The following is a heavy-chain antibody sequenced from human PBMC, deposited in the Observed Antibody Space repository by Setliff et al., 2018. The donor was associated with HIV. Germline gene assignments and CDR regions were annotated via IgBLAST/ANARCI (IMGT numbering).Heavy chain of an antibody. CDR1: GGSISSSNW. CDR3: ASGDNFWSGSYY. CDR2: IFHSENT. V-gene: IGHV4-4*02. D-gene: IGHD3-3*01. Sequence: SETLSLTCAVSGGSISSSNWWSWVRQPPGKGLEWIGEIFHSENTNYNPSLKGRVTILVDKSKNQFSLKVTSVTAADTAVYYCASGDNFWSGSYYWGQGTLVTVSS. J-gene: IGHJ4*02.